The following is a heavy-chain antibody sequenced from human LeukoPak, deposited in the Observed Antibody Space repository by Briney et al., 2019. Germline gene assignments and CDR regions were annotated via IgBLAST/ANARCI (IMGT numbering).Heavy chain of an antibody. V-gene: IGHV3-21*01. D-gene: IGHD5-18*01. CDR1: GFTFNNYA. CDR2: ISSSSSYI. CDR3: ARDAVDTANAV. Sequence: GGSLRLSSAASGFTFNNYALSWVRQASGKGLEWVSSISSSSSYIYYADSVKGRFTISRDNAKNTLYLQMNSLRAEDTAVYYCARDAVDTANAVWGQGTTVTVSS. J-gene: IGHJ6*02.